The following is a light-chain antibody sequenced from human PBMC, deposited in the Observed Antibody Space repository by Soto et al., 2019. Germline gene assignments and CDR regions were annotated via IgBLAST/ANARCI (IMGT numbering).Light chain of an antibody. Sequence: EIVLTQSPGTLSLSPGERATLSCRASQSVSTYLAWYQQKPGQSPRLLIYGASNRATGIPDRFSGSGSGTDFTLTISRLEPEDFAVYYCQQYGSSGTFGQGTKVESK. CDR3: QQYGSSGT. CDR2: GAS. CDR1: QSVSTY. J-gene: IGKJ1*01. V-gene: IGKV3-20*01.